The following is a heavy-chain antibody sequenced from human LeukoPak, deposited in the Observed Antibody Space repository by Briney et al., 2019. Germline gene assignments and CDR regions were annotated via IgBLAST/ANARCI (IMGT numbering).Heavy chain of an antibody. CDR3: ARDAGNSGYGCDL. CDR2: ISGIGGST. Sequence: GGSLRLSCAASGFTFSSYAMSWVRQAPGGGLEWVSAISGIGGSTYYAVSVKGRFTISRDNARNSLYLQMNSLRAEDTAMYYCARDAGNSGYGCDLWGQGTLVTVSS. D-gene: IGHD5-12*01. V-gene: IGHV3-23*01. J-gene: IGHJ5*02. CDR1: GFTFSSYA.